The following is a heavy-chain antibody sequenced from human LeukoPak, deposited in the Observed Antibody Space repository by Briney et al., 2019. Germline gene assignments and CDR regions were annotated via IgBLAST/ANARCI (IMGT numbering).Heavy chain of an antibody. J-gene: IGHJ4*02. CDR2: ISGSGSYT. V-gene: IGHV3-23*01. D-gene: IGHD3-22*01. CDR3: AKRRYDSSGHFDS. CDR1: GFTFSSYE. Sequence: PGGSLRLSCAASGFTFSSYEMSWVRQAPGKGLEWVSAISGSGSYTDYADSVKGRFTISKDISKNTLYMRMSSLRAEDTAVYFCAKRRYDSSGHFDSWGQGTLVTVSS.